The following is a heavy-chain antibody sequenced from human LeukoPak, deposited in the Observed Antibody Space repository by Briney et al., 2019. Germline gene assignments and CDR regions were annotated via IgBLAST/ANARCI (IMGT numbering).Heavy chain of an antibody. CDR2: IHPGRGDT. D-gene: IGHD7-27*01. J-gene: IGHJ4*02. Sequence: ASVKVSCKALGYTFTDHYFHWLGQAPGQGLEWMGWIHPGRGDTNYAQKFQGRVSLTRDTSISTAYMELSRLTSDDSAVYYCARDNNWGPDYWGQGTLVSVSS. V-gene: IGHV1-2*02. CDR3: ARDNNWGPDY. CDR1: GYTFTDHY.